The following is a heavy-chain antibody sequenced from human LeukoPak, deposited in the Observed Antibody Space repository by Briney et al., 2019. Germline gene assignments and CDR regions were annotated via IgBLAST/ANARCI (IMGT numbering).Heavy chain of an antibody. J-gene: IGHJ4*02. D-gene: IGHD3-10*01. Sequence: KPSETLSLTCTVSGGSISSYYWSWIRRPAGKGLEWIGRIYTSGSTNYNLSLRSRVTMSVDTSKNQFSLNLSSVTAADTAVYYCAREMVRGVITYWGQGTLVTVSS. CDR1: GGSISSYY. CDR3: AREMVRGVITY. CDR2: IYTSGST. V-gene: IGHV4-4*07.